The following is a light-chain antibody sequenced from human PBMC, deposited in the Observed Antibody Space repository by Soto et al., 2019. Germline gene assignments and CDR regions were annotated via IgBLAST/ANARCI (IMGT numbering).Light chain of an antibody. Sequence: DILLNQSPSFLSASVGDRVTMTCWASLGFSGYLAWYQQKPWRVPRLLIYSASSLQIGDPSRFSSGRSVTELTITISSLQDEDFAAYYCQQLDRYPFPFGGGTKVEI. J-gene: IGKJ4*01. CDR1: LGFSGY. CDR2: SAS. V-gene: IGKV1-9*01. CDR3: QQLDRYPFP.